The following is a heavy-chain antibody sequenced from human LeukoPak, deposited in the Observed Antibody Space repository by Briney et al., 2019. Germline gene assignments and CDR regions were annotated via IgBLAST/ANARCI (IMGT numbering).Heavy chain of an antibody. J-gene: IGHJ4*02. CDR1: GFTFSSYS. Sequence: GSLRLSCAASGFTFSSYSMNWVRQAPGKGLEWVSSISSSSSYIYYADSVKGRFTISRDNAKNSLYLQMNSLRAEDTAVYYCARDDYDYVWGSYRYNEEKRYFDYWGQGTLVTVSS. CDR2: ISSSSSYI. D-gene: IGHD3-16*02. CDR3: ARDDYDYVWGSYRYNEEKRYFDY. V-gene: IGHV3-21*01.